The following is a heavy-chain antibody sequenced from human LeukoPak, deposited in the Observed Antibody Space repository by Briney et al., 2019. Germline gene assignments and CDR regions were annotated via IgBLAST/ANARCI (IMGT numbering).Heavy chain of an antibody. Sequence: PSETLSLTCTVSGGSISSYYWSWIRQPPGKGLEWIGYIYYSGSTNYNPSLKSRVTISVDTSKNQFSLKLSSVTAADTAVYYCARDSYQRYFDWLNWGQGTLVTVSS. CDR2: IYYSGST. CDR1: GGSISSYY. D-gene: IGHD3-9*01. J-gene: IGHJ4*02. CDR3: ARDSYQRYFDWLN. V-gene: IGHV4-59*12.